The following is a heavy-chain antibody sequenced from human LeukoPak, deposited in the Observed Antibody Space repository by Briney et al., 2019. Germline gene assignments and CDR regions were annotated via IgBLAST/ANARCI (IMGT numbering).Heavy chain of an antibody. CDR3: ARGIAAAGHMDV. D-gene: IGHD6-13*01. V-gene: IGHV1-8*03. Sequence: ASVKVSCTASGYTFTSYDINWVRQATGQGLEWMGWMNPNSGNTGYAQKFQGRVTITRNTSISTAYMELSSLRSEDTAVYYCARGIAAAGHMDVWGKGTTVTVSS. J-gene: IGHJ6*03. CDR1: GYTFTSYD. CDR2: MNPNSGNT.